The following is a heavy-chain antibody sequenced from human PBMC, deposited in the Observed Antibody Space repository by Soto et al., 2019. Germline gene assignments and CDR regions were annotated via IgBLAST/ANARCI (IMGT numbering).Heavy chain of an antibody. CDR2: IYHSGST. D-gene: IGHD3-22*01. CDR3: ARAKNTYYYDSSGYAGLHYFDY. CDR1: GGSISSGGYS. J-gene: IGHJ4*02. Sequence: QLQLQESGSGLVKPSQTLSLTCAVSGGSISSGGYSWSWIRQPPGKGLEWIGYIYHSGSTYYNPSLKSRVTISVDRSKNQFSLKLSSVTAADTAVYYCARAKNTYYYDSSGYAGLHYFDYWGQGTLVTVSS. V-gene: IGHV4-30-2*01.